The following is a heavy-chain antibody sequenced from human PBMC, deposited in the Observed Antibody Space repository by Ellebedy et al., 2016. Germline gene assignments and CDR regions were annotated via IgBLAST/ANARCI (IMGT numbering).Heavy chain of an antibody. CDR1: GFTFSSYG. J-gene: IGHJ4*02. CDR3: ARGVAYYDSSGYGNFDY. D-gene: IGHD3-22*01. V-gene: IGHV3-30*03. CDR2: ISYDGSNK. Sequence: GESLKISXAASGFTFSSYGMHWVRQAPGKGLEWVAVISYDGSNKYYADSVKGRFTISRDNSKNTLYLQMNSLRAEDTAVYYCARGVAYYDSSGYGNFDYWGQGTLVTVSS.